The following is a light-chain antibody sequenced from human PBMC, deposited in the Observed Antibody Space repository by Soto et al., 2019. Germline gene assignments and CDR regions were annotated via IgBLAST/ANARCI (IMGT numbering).Light chain of an antibody. CDR3: QQFNNYPIT. V-gene: IGKV1-33*01. CDR2: DAS. J-gene: IGKJ5*01. Sequence: DIQMTQSPSSLSASVGYRVTITCQASQDISNYLNWYQQKPGKAPKLLIYDASNLETGVPSRFSGSGSGTDFTLTIISLQPEDFATYYCQQFNNYPITFGQGTRLEIK. CDR1: QDISNY.